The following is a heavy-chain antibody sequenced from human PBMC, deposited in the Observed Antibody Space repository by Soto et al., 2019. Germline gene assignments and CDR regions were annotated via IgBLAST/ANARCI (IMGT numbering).Heavy chain of an antibody. CDR1: GFTFSSYG. D-gene: IGHD6-19*01. CDR2: IWYDGSNE. J-gene: IGHJ5*02. CDR3: ARSIAVGPGWLDP. Sequence: GGSLRLSCAASGFTFSSYGMNWVRQAPGKGLEWVATIWYDGSNEYYVDSVKGRFTISRDNSKNTLVLQMSGLIAEDTAVYCCARSIAVGPGWLDPWGPGTLVTVFS. V-gene: IGHV3-33*01.